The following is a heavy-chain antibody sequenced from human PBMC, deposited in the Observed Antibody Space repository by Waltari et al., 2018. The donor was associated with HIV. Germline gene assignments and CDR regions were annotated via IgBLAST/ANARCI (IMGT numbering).Heavy chain of an antibody. Sequence: QLQLQESGPGLVKPSETLSLTCTVSGASISSSSYYWGWTRQPPGKGLEWIGSIYYSGSTYYNPSLKSRVTISVDTSKNQFSLKLSSVTAADTAVYYCVRDPVVWPQFDYWGQGTLVTVSS. J-gene: IGHJ4*02. CDR2: IYYSGST. D-gene: IGHD2-8*02. V-gene: IGHV4-39*07. CDR1: GASISSSSYY. CDR3: VRDPVVWPQFDY.